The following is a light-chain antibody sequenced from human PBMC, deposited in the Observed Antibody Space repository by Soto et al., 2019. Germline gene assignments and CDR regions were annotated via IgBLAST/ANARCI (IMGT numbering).Light chain of an antibody. CDR1: QSVSSSY. CDR2: GAS. CDR3: QQYGSSPQWT. Sequence: ESVLTQSPGTLSLSPGERATLSCRASQSVSSSYLAWYQHKPGQAPRLLIYGASSRATGIPDRFSGSEAGTDFTLTISRLEPEDFAVYYWQQYGSSPQWTFGQGTKLEI. J-gene: IGKJ1*01. V-gene: IGKV3-20*01.